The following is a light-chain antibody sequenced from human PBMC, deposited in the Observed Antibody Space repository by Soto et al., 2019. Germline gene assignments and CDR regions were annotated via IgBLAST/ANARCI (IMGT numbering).Light chain of an antibody. J-gene: IGLJ2*01. CDR1: NSNIGSNY. CDR3: AAWDDSLSGVV. V-gene: IGLV1-47*02. Sequence: QAVVTQPPSASGTPGQRVTISCSGNNSNIGSNYVYWYQQLPGTAPKLLIYSNSQRPSGVPDRFSGSKSGTSASLAISGLRSEDESAYYCAAWDDSLSGVVFGGGTKVTVL. CDR2: SNS.